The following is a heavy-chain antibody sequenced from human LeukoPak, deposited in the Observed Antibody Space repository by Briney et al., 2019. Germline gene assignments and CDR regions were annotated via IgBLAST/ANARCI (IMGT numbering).Heavy chain of an antibody. CDR2: ISGSSSYT. Sequence: GGSLRLSCAASGFTFSDYYMTWIRQAPGKGLEWVSYISGSSSYTNYADSVRGRFTISRDNAKNSLYLQMNSLRAEDTAVYYCAILFNYGSGSYFDYWGQGTLVTVSS. CDR3: AILFNYGSGSYFDY. V-gene: IGHV3-11*03. J-gene: IGHJ4*02. D-gene: IGHD3-10*01. CDR1: GFTFSDYY.